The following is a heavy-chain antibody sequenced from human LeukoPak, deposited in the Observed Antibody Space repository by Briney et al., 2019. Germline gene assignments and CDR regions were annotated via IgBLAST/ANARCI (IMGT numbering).Heavy chain of an antibody. CDR3: ARRRGVVVPAGYYYYYMDV. V-gene: IGHV4-39*07. Sequence: PSETLSLTCTVSGGSISSSSYYWGWIRQPPGKGLEWIGSIYYSGSTNYNPSLKSRVTISVDTSKNQFSLKLSSVTAADTAVYYCARRRGVVVPAGYYYYYMDVWGKGTTVTVSS. D-gene: IGHD2-2*01. J-gene: IGHJ6*03. CDR1: GGSISSSSYY. CDR2: IYYSGST.